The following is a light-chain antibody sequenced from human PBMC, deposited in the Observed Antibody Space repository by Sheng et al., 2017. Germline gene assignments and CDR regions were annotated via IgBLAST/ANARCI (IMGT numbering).Light chain of an antibody. Sequence: QSALTQPASVSGSPGQSITISCAGTSSDVGAYDFVSWYQQHPGKAPKLIIFDVGRRPSGVSTRFSGSKAGNTASLTISGLQAEDEADYYCATWDDSLNVWVFGGGTKLTVL. V-gene: IGLV2-14*03. CDR3: ATWDDSLNVWV. CDR1: SSDVGAYDF. J-gene: IGLJ3*02. CDR2: DVG.